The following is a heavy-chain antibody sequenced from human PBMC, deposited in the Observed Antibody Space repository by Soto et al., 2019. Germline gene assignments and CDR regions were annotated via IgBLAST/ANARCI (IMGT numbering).Heavy chain of an antibody. CDR3: ARDREVYYYDSSGYQPWPRAFDI. J-gene: IGHJ3*02. CDR2: IIPIFGTA. CDR1: GGTFSSYA. Sequence: SVKVSCKASGGTFSSYAISWVRQAPGQGLEWMGGIIPIFGTANYAQKFQGRVTITADESTSTAYMELSSLRSEDTAVYYCARDREVYYYDSSGYQPWPRAFDIWGQGTMVTVSS. V-gene: IGHV1-69*13. D-gene: IGHD3-22*01.